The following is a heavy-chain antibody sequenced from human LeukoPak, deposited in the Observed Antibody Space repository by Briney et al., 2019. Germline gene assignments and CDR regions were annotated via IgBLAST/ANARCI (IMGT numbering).Heavy chain of an antibody. D-gene: IGHD1-1*01. CDR2: IKHDGSEI. J-gene: IGHJ4*02. CDR3: ARTGRFDWYFDS. V-gene: IGHV3-7*01. CDR1: GFSFSGHW. Sequence: GGSLRLSCAASGFSFSGHWMSWVRQAPGKGLQWVANIKHDGSEIYYVDSVKGRFTISRDNAQNSLFLQMNSLRAEDTAVYYCARTGRFDWYFDSWGQGTVVTVSS.